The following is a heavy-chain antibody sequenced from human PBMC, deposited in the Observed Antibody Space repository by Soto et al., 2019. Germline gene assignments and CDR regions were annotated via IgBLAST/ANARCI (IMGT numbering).Heavy chain of an antibody. J-gene: IGHJ6*02. D-gene: IGHD6-6*01. Sequence: PGGALRLSCAAYGLTFNSYSMTWVRQAPGKGLEWVSSISSRSSYIYYAESVKGRFTISRDNAKNSLYLQMNSLRAEDTAVHYCSRSIAGRPNYYYYGIDVWGQGTTVTVSS. CDR2: ISSRSSYI. CDR3: SRSIAGRPNYYYYGIDV. CDR1: GLTFNSYS. V-gene: IGHV3-21*01.